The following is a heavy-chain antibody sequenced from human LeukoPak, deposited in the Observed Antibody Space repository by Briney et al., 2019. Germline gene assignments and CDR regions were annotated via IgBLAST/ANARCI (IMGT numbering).Heavy chain of an antibody. J-gene: IGHJ4*02. CDR1: GGPISSSSYY. V-gene: IGHV4-39*01. CDR2: IYYSGST. CDR3: ARPHFYDSSGFFDY. Sequence: ASETLSLTCTVSGGPISSSSYYWGWIRQPPGKGLEWIGSIYYSGSTYYNPSLKSRVTISVDTSKNQFSLKLSSVTAADTAVYYCARPHFYDSSGFFDYWGQGTLVTVSS. D-gene: IGHD3-22*01.